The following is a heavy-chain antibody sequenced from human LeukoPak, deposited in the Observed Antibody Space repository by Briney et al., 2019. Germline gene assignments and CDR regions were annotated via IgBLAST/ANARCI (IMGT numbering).Heavy chain of an antibody. J-gene: IGHJ4*02. V-gene: IGHV3-23*01. CDR1: GFTFSNYA. CDR2: ISSSGRDT. Sequence: GGSLRLSCAASGFTFSNYAMGWVRQAPGKGLEWVSSISSSGRDTYYADSVKGRFTISRDKSKKTLYLQMNSLRAEDTAVYYCAKIIAATGIDSWGQGTLVSVSS. D-gene: IGHD6-13*01. CDR3: AKIIAATGIDS.